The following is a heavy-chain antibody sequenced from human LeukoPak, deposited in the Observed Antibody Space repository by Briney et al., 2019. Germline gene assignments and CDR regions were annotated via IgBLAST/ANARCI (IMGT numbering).Heavy chain of an antibody. CDR2: ISYHGDIT. CDR3: ARDSTYYYDSGSSGPHYFDF. J-gene: IGHJ4*02. CDR1: GFTFSSYA. V-gene: IGHV3-30*01. Sequence: GRSLRLSCAASGFTFSSYAMHWVRQAPGKGLEWVALISYHGDITYYADSVKGRFTLSRDNSKTTLFLQLNSLRAEDTAMYYCARDSTYYYDSGSSGPHYFDFWGQGTLVTVSS. D-gene: IGHD3-10*01.